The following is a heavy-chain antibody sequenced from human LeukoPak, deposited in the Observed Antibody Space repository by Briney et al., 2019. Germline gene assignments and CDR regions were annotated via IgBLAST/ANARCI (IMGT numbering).Heavy chain of an antibody. V-gene: IGHV1-69*13. D-gene: IGHD3-16*01. J-gene: IGHJ6*03. Sequence: SVKVSCKASGDTFSRYAISRVRQAPGQGLEWMGGIIPVLSTANYAQKFQDRVTITADESTSTTYMELSSLKSEDTAVYYCATTGGDIYYYYMDVWGKGTTVTISS. CDR2: IIPVLSTA. CDR3: ATTGGDIYYYYMDV. CDR1: GDTFSRYA.